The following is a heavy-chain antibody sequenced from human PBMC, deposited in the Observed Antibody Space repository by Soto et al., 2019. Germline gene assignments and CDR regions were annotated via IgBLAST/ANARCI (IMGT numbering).Heavy chain of an antibody. J-gene: IGHJ4*02. CDR3: ARGLNDDS. D-gene: IGHD1-1*01. Sequence: GGSLRLSCEVSGFSIGGNPMSWVRQAPGQGLEWVASIHTVGSTYYADSVQGRFTTSRDNSKNTLFLQMNSLRVGDTAIYFCARGLNDDSWGQGTLVTVSS. CDR2: IHTVGST. V-gene: IGHV3-53*01. CDR1: GFSIGGNP.